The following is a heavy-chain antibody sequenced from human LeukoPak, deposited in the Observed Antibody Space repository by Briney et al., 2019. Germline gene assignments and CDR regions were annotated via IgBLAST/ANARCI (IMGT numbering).Heavy chain of an antibody. D-gene: IGHD3-10*01. CDR3: AKDQVTMVRGVSYYYYYGMDV. CDR1: GFTFSSYA. Sequence: GGSLRLSCAASGFTFSSYAMSWVRQAPGKGLEWVSAISGSGGGTYYADSVKGRFTISRDNSKNTLYLQMNSLRAEDTAVYYCAKDQVTMVRGVSYYYYYGMDVWGQGTTVTVSS. CDR2: ISGSGGGT. V-gene: IGHV3-23*01. J-gene: IGHJ6*02.